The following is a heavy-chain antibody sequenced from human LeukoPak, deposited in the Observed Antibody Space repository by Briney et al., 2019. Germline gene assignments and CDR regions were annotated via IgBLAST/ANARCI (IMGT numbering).Heavy chain of an antibody. Sequence: ASVKVSCKVSGYTLTELSMHWVRQAPGKGLEWMGGSDPEDAETIYAQKFQGRVTMTGDTSTDTAYMELSSLRSEDTAVYYCATRDCSGGSCYSGYYYMDVWGKGTTVTVSS. V-gene: IGHV1-24*01. D-gene: IGHD2-15*01. J-gene: IGHJ6*03. CDR2: SDPEDAET. CDR1: GYTLTELS. CDR3: ATRDCSGGSCYSGYYYMDV.